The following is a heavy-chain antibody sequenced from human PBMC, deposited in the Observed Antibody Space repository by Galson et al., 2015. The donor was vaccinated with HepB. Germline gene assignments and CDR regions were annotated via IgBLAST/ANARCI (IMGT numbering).Heavy chain of an antibody. D-gene: IGHD6-6*01. CDR3: ARALGSIADLEYFQH. CDR1: GGTFSSYA. CDR2: IIPILGIA. J-gene: IGHJ1*01. Sequence: SVKVSCKASGGTFSSYAISWVRQAPGQGLEWMGRIIPILGIANYAQKFQGRVTITADKSTSTAYMELSSLRSEDTAVYYCARALGSIADLEYFQHWGQGTLVTVSS. V-gene: IGHV1-69*04.